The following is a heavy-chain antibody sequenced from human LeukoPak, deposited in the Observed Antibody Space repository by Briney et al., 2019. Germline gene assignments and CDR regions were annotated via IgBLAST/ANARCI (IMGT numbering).Heavy chain of an antibody. CDR1: GGSISSGGYS. V-gene: IGHV4-30-2*01. J-gene: IGHJ6*02. CDR2: IYHSGST. Sequence: PSQTLSLTYAVSGGSISSGGYSWSWIRQPPGKGLEWIGYIYHSGSTYYNPSLKSRVTISVDRSKNQFSLKLSSVTAADTAVYYCARSVDYYYGMDVWGQGTTVTVSS. CDR3: ARSVDYYYGMDV.